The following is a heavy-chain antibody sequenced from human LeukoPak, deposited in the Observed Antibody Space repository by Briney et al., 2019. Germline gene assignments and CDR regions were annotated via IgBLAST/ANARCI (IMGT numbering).Heavy chain of an antibody. D-gene: IGHD5-18*01. CDR2: IYYSGST. Sequence: PSETLSLTCTVSGGSISSYYWSWIRQPPGKGLEWIGYIYYSGSTNYNPSLKSRVTMSVDTSKNQFSLKLSSVTAADTAVYYCARGEYSYGHFDYWGQGTLVTVSS. V-gene: IGHV4-59*12. CDR3: ARGEYSYGHFDY. CDR1: GGSISSYY. J-gene: IGHJ4*02.